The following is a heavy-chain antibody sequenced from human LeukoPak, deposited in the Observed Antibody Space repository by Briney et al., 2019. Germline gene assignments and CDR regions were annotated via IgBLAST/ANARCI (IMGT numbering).Heavy chain of an antibody. CDR2: ISGRGTTK. J-gene: IGHJ4*02. CDR1: GFNFNTYE. V-gene: IGHV3-48*03. CDR3: ARDLYFYGSGNFVPGLPDY. D-gene: IGHD3-10*01. Sequence: GCSLRLSCIASGFNFNTYEMNWVRLAPGKGLERVSYISGRGTTKYYADSVKGRFTIPRDSADNSLYLQMNDLRAEDTAVYYCARDLYFYGSGNFVPGLPDYWGQGTLVTVS.